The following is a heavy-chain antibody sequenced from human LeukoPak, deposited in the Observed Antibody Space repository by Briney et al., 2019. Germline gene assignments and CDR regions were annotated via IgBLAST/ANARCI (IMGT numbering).Heavy chain of an antibody. D-gene: IGHD3-22*01. J-gene: IGHJ4*02. CDR3: AREGGYYDTTGYYAY. Sequence: ASVKVSCKTSGYTFSGYYIHWVRPAPGQGLEWMGWINPNTGDTTYAQNFQGRVTMARDTSINTAYMELTRLRSDDTAVYYCAREGGYYDTTGYYAYWGQGSLVTVSS. CDR1: GYTFSGYY. V-gene: IGHV1-2*02. CDR2: INPNTGDT.